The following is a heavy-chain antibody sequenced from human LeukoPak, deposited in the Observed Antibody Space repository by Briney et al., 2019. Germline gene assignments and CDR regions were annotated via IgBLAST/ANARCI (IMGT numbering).Heavy chain of an antibody. J-gene: IGHJ5*02. Sequence: GASVKVSCKASGYTFTSYGISWVRQAPGQGLEWMGWISAYNGNTNYAQKLQGRVTMTTDTSTSTAYMELRSLRSDDTAVYYCARARRITIFGVVILFVPWENWFDPWGQGTLVTVSS. V-gene: IGHV1-18*01. D-gene: IGHD3-3*01. CDR1: GYTFTSYG. CDR2: ISAYNGNT. CDR3: ARARRITIFGVVILFVPWENWFDP.